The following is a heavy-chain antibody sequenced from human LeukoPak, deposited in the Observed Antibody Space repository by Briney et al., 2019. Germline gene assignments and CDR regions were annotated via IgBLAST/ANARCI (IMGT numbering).Heavy chain of an antibody. CDR3: ARGGYGDYRGVRAFDI. CDR1: GGSISSGGYS. CDR2: IYHSGST. D-gene: IGHD4-17*01. Sequence: SETLSLTCAVSGGSISSGGYSWSWIRQPPGKGLEWIGYIYHSGSTYYNPSLKSRVTISVDRSKNQFSLKLSSVTAADTAVYYCARGGYGDYRGVRAFDIWGQGTMVTVSS. J-gene: IGHJ3*02. V-gene: IGHV4-30-2*01.